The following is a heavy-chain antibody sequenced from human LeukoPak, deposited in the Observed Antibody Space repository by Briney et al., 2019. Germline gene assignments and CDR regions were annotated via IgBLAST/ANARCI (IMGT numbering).Heavy chain of an antibody. Sequence: GESLKISCKGSGYSFTSYWIGWVRQMPGKGLEWMGIIYPGDSDTRYSPSFQGQVTISADKSISTAYLQRSSLKASDTAMYYCASLYCSSTSCPNDAFDIWGQGTMVTVSS. J-gene: IGHJ3*02. CDR1: GYSFTSYW. CDR2: IYPGDSDT. D-gene: IGHD2-2*01. CDR3: ASLYCSSTSCPNDAFDI. V-gene: IGHV5-51*01.